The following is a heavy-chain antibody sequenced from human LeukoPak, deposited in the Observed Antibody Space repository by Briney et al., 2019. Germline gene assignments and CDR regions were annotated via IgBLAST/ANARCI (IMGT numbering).Heavy chain of an antibody. CDR3: ARDLTYYDILTGYSRLSHWFDP. D-gene: IGHD3-9*01. Sequence: GGSLRLSCAASGFTFSSYSMNWVRQAPGKGLEWVSSISSSSSYIYYADSVKGRFTISRDNAKNSLYLQMNSLRAEDTAVYYCARDLTYYDILTGYSRLSHWFDPWGQGTLVTVSS. J-gene: IGHJ5*02. CDR2: ISSSSSYI. CDR1: GFTFSSYS. V-gene: IGHV3-21*01.